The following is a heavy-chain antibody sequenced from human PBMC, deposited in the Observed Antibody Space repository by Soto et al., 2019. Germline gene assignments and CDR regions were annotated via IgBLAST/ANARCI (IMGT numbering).Heavy chain of an antibody. V-gene: IGHV3-9*01. CDR3: AKSGEPGVVAATSLDY. CDR2: ISANGGSI. J-gene: IGHJ4*02. D-gene: IGHD2-15*01. CDR1: GFTFDDYA. Sequence: EVQLVESGGRLVQPGKSLRLSCAASGFTFDDYAMHWVRQVPGKGLEWVSGISANGGSIRYGDSVKGRFTISRDNAKNSLFLQMNSLSAEDTALYYCAKSGEPGVVAATSLDYWGQGTMVTVSS.